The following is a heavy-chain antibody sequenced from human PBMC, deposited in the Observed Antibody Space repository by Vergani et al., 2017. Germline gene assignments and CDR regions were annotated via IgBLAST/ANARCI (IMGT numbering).Heavy chain of an antibody. D-gene: IGHD3-10*01. CDR2: ISARYPST. J-gene: IGHJ4*02. V-gene: IGHV3-23*01. CDR3: AKQYFVSGNYLFDY. CDR1: GFTFSACP. Sequence: EVQLLQSGGGVIQPGGSVRLSCAASGFTFSACPMTWVRQAPGKWLEWVSAISARYPSTYYADSVKGRFTISRDNSKNMLFLQMNNLRTEDTAIYYCAKQYFVSGNYLFDYWGQGTLVTVSS.